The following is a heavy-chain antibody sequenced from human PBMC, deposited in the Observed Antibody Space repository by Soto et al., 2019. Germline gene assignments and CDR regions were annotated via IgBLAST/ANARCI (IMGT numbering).Heavy chain of an antibody. D-gene: IGHD6-13*01. Sequence: QVQLQESGPGLVKPSQTLSLTCTVSGGSISSGDYYWSWIRQPPGRGLEWIGYIYYSGSTYYNPSLKSRVTISVDTSKNQFSLKLSSVTAADTAVYYCARGRYGNLQQPDFDYWGQGTLVTVSS. CDR3: ARGRYGNLQQPDFDY. CDR1: GGSISSGDYY. V-gene: IGHV4-30-4*01. J-gene: IGHJ4*02. CDR2: IYYSGST.